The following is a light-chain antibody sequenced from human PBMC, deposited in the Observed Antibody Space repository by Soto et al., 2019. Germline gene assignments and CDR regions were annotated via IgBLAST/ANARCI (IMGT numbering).Light chain of an antibody. CDR3: QQYKNWPPIS. CDR2: GAS. CDR1: QSVSSGY. V-gene: IGKV3D-15*01. Sequence: DIVLTQSPDTVYASRVEGXRLYCRASQSVSSGYLAWYQQRPGQAPRLLIYGASTRATGIPARFSGSASGTEFTLTITGLQSEDFAVYYCQQYKNWPPISFGQGTRLEIK. J-gene: IGKJ5*01.